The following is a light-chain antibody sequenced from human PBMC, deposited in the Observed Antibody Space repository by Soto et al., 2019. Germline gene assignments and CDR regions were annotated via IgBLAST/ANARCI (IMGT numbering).Light chain of an antibody. CDR3: SSYTSSSTL. Sequence: QSALTQPASVSGSPGQSITISCTGTSSDVGRYNYVSWYQHHPGKAPKLMIYEVNNRPSGISNRFSGSKSGNTASLTISGLQAEDEADYYCSSYTSSSTLFGGGTQLTVL. CDR1: SSDVGRYNY. CDR2: EVN. V-gene: IGLV2-14*01. J-gene: IGLJ2*01.